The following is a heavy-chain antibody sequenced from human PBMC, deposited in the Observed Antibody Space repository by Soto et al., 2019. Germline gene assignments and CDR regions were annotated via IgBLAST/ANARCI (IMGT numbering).Heavy chain of an antibody. CDR3: ARLTLIFRSGYSRDYYYYYGMDV. D-gene: IGHD3-3*01. CDR1: GGSFSGYY. J-gene: IGHJ6*02. V-gene: IGHV4-34*01. CDR2: INHSGST. Sequence: SETLSLTCAVYGGSFSGYYWSWIRQPPGKGLEWIGEINHSGSTNYNPSLKSRVTISVDTSKNQFSLKLSSVTAADTAVYYCARLTLIFRSGYSRDYYYYYGMDVWGQGTTVTVSS.